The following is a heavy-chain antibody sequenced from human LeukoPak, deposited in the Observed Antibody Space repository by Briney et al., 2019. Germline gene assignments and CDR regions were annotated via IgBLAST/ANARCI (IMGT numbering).Heavy chain of an antibody. J-gene: IGHJ4*02. V-gene: IGHV4-30-2*03. CDR2: IYHSGST. CDR3: ARVRYYYDSSGYGSVFDY. D-gene: IGHD3-22*01. Sequence: SQTLSLTCAVSGGSISSGGYSWSWIRQPPGKGLEWIGSIYHSGSTYYNPSLKSRVTISVDTSKNQFSLKLSSVTAADTAVYYCARVRYYYDSSGYGSVFDYWGQGTLVTVPS. CDR1: GGSISSGGYS.